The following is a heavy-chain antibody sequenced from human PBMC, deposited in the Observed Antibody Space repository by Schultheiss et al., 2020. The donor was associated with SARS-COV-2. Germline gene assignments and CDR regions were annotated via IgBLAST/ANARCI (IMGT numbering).Heavy chain of an antibody. CDR2: IYYSGST. CDR1: GGSISSYY. Sequence: SETLSLTFTVSGGSISSYYWSWIRQPPGKGLEWIGYIYYSGSTNYNPSLKSRVTISVDTSKNQFSLKLSSVTAADTAVYYCARGISSWYVVGHYFDYWGQWALVTGSS. J-gene: IGHJ4*02. V-gene: IGHV4-59*01. D-gene: IGHD6-13*01. CDR3: ARGISSWYVVGHYFDY.